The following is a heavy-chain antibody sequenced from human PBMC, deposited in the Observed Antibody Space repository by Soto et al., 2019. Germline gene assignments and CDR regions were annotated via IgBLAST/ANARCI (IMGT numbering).Heavy chain of an antibody. Sequence: TSETLSLTCTVSGGSISSYYWSWIRRPPGKGLEWIGYIYNSGSTHSNPSLQSRVTISVDTSKNQFSLKLSSVTAADTGIYYCARARITMVREVIKYNMDVWGQGTTVT. J-gene: IGHJ6*02. D-gene: IGHD3-10*01. V-gene: IGHV4-59*01. CDR1: GGSISSYY. CDR3: ARARITMVREVIKYNMDV. CDR2: IYNSGST.